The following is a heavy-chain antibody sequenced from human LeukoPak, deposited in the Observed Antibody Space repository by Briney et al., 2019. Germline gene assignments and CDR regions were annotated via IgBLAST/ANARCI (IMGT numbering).Heavy chain of an antibody. J-gene: IGHJ2*01. D-gene: IGHD3-3*01. Sequence: GGSLRLSCAASEFTFSSYNMNWVRQAPGKGLEWVSSISSFSSYIYYADSVKGRFTISRDNAKNSLYLQMSSLRAEDTAVYYCARERGYYDFWSGYSSNWYFDLWGRGTLVTVSS. CDR1: EFTFSSYN. V-gene: IGHV3-21*04. CDR3: ARERGYYDFWSGYSSNWYFDL. CDR2: ISSFSSYI.